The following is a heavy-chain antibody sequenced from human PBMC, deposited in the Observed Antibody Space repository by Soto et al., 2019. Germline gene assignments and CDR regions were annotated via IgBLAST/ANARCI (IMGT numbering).Heavy chain of an antibody. CDR1: GFTFSSYA. CDR2: ISYDGSNK. CDR3: AREGDYYDSSGYYYAEYFQH. Sequence: QVQLVESGGGVVQPGRSLRLSCAASGFTFSSYAMHWVRQAPGKGLEWVAVISYDGSNKYYADAVKGRFTISRDNSKNTLYLQMNSLRAEDTAVYYCAREGDYYDSSGYYYAEYFQHWGQGTLVTVSS. D-gene: IGHD3-22*01. V-gene: IGHV3-30-3*01. J-gene: IGHJ1*01.